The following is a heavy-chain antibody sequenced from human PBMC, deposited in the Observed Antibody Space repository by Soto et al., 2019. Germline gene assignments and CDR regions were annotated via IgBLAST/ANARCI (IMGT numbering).Heavy chain of an antibody. D-gene: IGHD6-19*01. V-gene: IGHV3-30*18. CDR3: AKCLAQAGFYYYGMDV. J-gene: IGHJ6*02. CDR2: ISYDGSNK. CDR1: GFTFSSYG. Sequence: PGESLKISCAASGFTFSSYGMHWVRQAPGKGLEWVAVISYDGSNKYYADSVKGRFTISRDNSKNTLYLQMNSLRAEDTAVYYCAKCLAQAGFYYYGMDVWGQGTTVTVSS.